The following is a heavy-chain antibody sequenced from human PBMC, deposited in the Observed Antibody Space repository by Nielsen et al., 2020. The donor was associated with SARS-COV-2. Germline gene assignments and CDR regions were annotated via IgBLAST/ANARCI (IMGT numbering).Heavy chain of an antibody. Sequence: GESLKISCAASGFTFSSYWMSWVRQAPGKGLEWVANIKQDGSEKYYVDSVKGRFTVSRDNARDSLSLQMNSLGAEDTAVYYCARDRHYTIPFDYWGQGALVTVSA. CDR1: GFTFSSYW. V-gene: IGHV3-7*01. CDR3: ARDRHYTIPFDY. CDR2: IKQDGSEK. J-gene: IGHJ4*02. D-gene: IGHD4-11*01.